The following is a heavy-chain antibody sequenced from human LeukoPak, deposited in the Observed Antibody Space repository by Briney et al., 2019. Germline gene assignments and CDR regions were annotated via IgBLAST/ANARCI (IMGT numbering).Heavy chain of an antibody. Sequence: ASVKVSCKASGYTFTGYYMHWVRQAPGQGLEWMGWINPNSGGTNYAQKFQGRVTMTRDTSISTAYMELSRLTSDDTAVYYCARDPGPIITGTTGGQSWFDPWGQGTLVTVSS. CDR3: ARDPGPIITGTTGGQSWFDP. D-gene: IGHD1-20*01. CDR1: GYTFTGYY. J-gene: IGHJ5*02. CDR2: INPNSGGT. V-gene: IGHV1-2*02.